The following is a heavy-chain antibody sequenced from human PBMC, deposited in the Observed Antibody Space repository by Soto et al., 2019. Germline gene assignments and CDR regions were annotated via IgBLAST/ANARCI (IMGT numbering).Heavy chain of an antibody. Sequence: GGSLRLSCAASGFTFSSYEMNWVRQAPGKGLEWVSYISSSGSTIYYADSVKGRFTISRDNAKNSLYLQMNSLRAEDTAVYYCARDRVYSYGFYYYYYGMDVWGQGTTVTVSS. CDR3: ARDRVYSYGFYYYYYGMDV. V-gene: IGHV3-48*03. D-gene: IGHD5-18*01. CDR2: ISSSGSTI. CDR1: GFTFSSYE. J-gene: IGHJ6*02.